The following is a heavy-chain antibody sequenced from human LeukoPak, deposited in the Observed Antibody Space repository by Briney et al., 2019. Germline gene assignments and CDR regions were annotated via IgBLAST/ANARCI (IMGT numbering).Heavy chain of an antibody. CDR1: GASISGSGYY. CDR2: IYYSGST. CDR3: ARRSVAYSYDSSGYSPVYYFDY. J-gene: IGHJ4*02. D-gene: IGHD3-22*01. Sequence: PSETLSLTCAVSGASISGSGYYWGWIRQPPGKGLEWIGNIYYSGSTYYNASLQSRVTISIDTSKNQFSLRLNSVTAADTAVYYCARRSVAYSYDSSGYSPVYYFDYWGQGTLVTVSS. V-gene: IGHV4-39*01.